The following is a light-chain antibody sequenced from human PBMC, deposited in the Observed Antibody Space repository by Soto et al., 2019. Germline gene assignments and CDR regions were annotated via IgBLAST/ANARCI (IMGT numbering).Light chain of an antibody. J-gene: IGLJ1*01. V-gene: IGLV2-8*01. CDR2: EVN. CDR3: SSYAGSSIV. Sequence: QSALTQPPSASGSPGQSVAISCTGTSSDVGGYNYVSWYQQHPGKAPKLMIYEVNKRPSGVPDRFSGSKSGNTAFLTVSGREAEDEADYYCSSYAGSSIVFGAGTKLTVL. CDR1: SSDVGGYNY.